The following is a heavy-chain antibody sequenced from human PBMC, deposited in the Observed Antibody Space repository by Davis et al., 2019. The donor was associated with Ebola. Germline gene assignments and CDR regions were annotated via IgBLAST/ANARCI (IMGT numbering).Heavy chain of an antibody. CDR3: AKDGYWGYFPFDY. J-gene: IGHJ4*02. Sequence: GESLKISCAASGFTFSSYGMHWVRQAPGKGLEWVAVISYDGSNKYYADSVKGRFTISRDNSKNTLYLQMNSLRAEDTAVYYCAKDGYWGYFPFDYWGQGTLVTVSS. CDR1: GFTFSSYG. CDR2: ISYDGSNK. D-gene: IGHD3-16*01. V-gene: IGHV3-30*18.